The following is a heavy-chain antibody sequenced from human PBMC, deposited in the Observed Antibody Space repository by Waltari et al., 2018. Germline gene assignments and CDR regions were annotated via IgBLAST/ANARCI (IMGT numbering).Heavy chain of an antibody. CDR3: TRGYSSSSVDFDY. Sequence: EVQLVESGGGLIQPGGSLRLSCAASGFTVSSNYMSWVRQAPGKGLEWVSVIYSGGSTYYADSVKGRFTISRDNSKNTLYLQMNSLRAEDTAVYYCTRGYSSSSVDFDYWGQGTLVTVSS. D-gene: IGHD6-6*01. V-gene: IGHV3-53*01. J-gene: IGHJ4*02. CDR1: GFTVSSNY. CDR2: IYSGGST.